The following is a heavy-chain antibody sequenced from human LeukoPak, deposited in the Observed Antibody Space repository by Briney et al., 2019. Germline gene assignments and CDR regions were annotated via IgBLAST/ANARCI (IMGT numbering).Heavy chain of an antibody. D-gene: IGHD7-27*01. CDR1: GGSFSGYY. CDR3: ATALGTSFGY. V-gene: IGHV4-34*01. Sequence: SETLSLTCTVYGGSFSGYYWSWIRQPPGKVLEWIGEINHSGSTNYNPSLKSRVTIAVDTSKNQFSLNLSSVTAAATAVYSCATALGTSFGYWRQGTLVTVSS. CDR2: INHSGST. J-gene: IGHJ4*02.